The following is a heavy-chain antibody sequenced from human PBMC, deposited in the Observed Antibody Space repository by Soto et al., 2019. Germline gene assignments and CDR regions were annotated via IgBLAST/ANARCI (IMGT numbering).Heavy chain of an antibody. Sequence: SETLSLTCTVSGGSISSYYWSWIRQPPGKGLEWIGYIYYSGSTNYNPSLKSRVTISVDTSKNQFSLKLSSVTAADTAVYYCARGAGRYNYYGMDVWGQGTTVTVSS. D-gene: IGHD6-13*01. CDR1: GGSISSYY. J-gene: IGHJ6*02. CDR3: ARGAGRYNYYGMDV. CDR2: IYYSGST. V-gene: IGHV4-59*01.